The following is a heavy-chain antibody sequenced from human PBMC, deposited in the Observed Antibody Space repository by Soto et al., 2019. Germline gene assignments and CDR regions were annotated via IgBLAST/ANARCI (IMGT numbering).Heavy chain of an antibody. CDR3: ARGLYDSSGYYFDY. Sequence: PSETLSLTCTVSGGSISSGDYYWSWIRQPPGKGLEWIGYIYYSGSTYYNPSLKSRVTISVDTSKNQFSLKLSSVTAADTAVYYRARGLYDSSGYYFDYWGQGTLVTVSS. CDR2: IYYSGST. V-gene: IGHV4-30-4*01. J-gene: IGHJ4*02. CDR1: GGSISSGDYY. D-gene: IGHD3-22*01.